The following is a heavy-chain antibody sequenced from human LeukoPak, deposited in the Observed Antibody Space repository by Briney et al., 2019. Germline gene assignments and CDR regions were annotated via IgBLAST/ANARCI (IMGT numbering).Heavy chain of an antibody. CDR1: GFIFDDYA. D-gene: IGHD3-10*01. V-gene: IGHV3-9*01. Sequence: GGSLRLSCAVSGFIFDDYAMHWVRQAPGKGLEWVSGITWGRDNLAYAASVKGRFTISRDNSRNMLYLQMSSLRAEDTAVYYCALTDGSGSYWLYWGQGTLVTVSA. CDR3: ALTDGSGSYWLY. CDR2: ITWGRDNL. J-gene: IGHJ4*02.